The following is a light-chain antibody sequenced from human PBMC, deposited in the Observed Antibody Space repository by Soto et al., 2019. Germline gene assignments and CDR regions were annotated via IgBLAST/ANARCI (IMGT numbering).Light chain of an antibody. Sequence: DIQMTQSPSTLSASVGDRVTITCRASQSISSRLVRYQQKPGKAPKLLIYDASSLESGVPSRFSGSGSGTECTLTISSLQPDDCATYYCQQYNSYRTFGQGTKVDIQ. V-gene: IGKV1-5*01. J-gene: IGKJ1*01. CDR2: DAS. CDR1: QSISSR. CDR3: QQYNSYRT.